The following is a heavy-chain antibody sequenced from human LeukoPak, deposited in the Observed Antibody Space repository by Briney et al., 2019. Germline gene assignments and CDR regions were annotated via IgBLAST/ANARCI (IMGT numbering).Heavy chain of an antibody. CDR1: GFTFSSYA. Sequence: GGSLRLSCAASGFTFSSYAMSWVRQAPGKGLEWVSTMTTRSGSTYYADSVKGRFTISRDNSKNTLYLQMNSLRAEDTAVYYCAKEVSWRVPGTMGLDYWGQGTLVTVSS. J-gene: IGHJ4*02. D-gene: IGHD6-19*01. V-gene: IGHV3-23*01. CDR3: AKEVSWRVPGTMGLDY. CDR2: MTTRSGST.